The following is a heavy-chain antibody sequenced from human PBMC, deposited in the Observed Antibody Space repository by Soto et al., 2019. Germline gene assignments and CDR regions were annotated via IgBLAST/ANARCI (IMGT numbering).Heavy chain of an antibody. J-gene: IGHJ5*02. CDR1: GFTFNKHA. Sequence: QPGGSLRLSCVASGFTFNKHALAWVRQAPGKGLEWVSAISGSGSSTYDSDSVKGRFTISRDNSNNTLYLQMNSLRAEDTAIYYCARTRGLITVISAFDHWGQGTPVTVSS. D-gene: IGHD3-22*01. V-gene: IGHV3-23*01. CDR3: ARTRGLITVISAFDH. CDR2: ISGSGSST.